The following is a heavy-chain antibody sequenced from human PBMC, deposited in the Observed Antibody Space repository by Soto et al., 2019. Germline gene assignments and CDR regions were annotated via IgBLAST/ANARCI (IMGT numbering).Heavy chain of an antibody. J-gene: IGHJ5*02. CDR3: ARVLGIVGATLRFDP. Sequence: SETLSLTFAVSGGSISTTYYWGWFRQHPGEGLEWIGEIYYSGSTNYNPSLKSRVTISVDTSKNQFSLKLSSVTAADTAVYYCARVLGIVGATLRFDPWGQGTLVTVSS. V-gene: IGHV4-4*02. CDR2: IYYSGST. CDR1: GGSISTTYY. D-gene: IGHD1-26*01.